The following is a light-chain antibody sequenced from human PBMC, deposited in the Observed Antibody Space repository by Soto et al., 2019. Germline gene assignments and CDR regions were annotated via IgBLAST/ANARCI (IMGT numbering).Light chain of an antibody. V-gene: IGLV1-40*01. CDR2: GNS. Sequence: QSVLTQPPSVSGAPWQRVTISCTGSSSNIGAGYDVHWYQQLPGTAPKLLIYGNSNRPSGVPDRFSGSKSGTSASLSITGLQAEDEAYYYCQSYDSSLSGSIFCGGTKLTVL. J-gene: IGLJ2*01. CDR1: SSNIGAGYD. CDR3: QSYDSSLSGSI.